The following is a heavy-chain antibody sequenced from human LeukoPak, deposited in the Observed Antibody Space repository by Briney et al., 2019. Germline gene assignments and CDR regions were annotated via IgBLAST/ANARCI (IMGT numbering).Heavy chain of an antibody. CDR1: GDSISSYY. CDR3: ARDNPGGSGRYNWFDP. D-gene: IGHD3-10*01. J-gene: IGHJ5*02. V-gene: IGHV4-59*12. Sequence: MPSETLSLTCTVSGDSISSYYWSWIRQPPGKGLEWIGYIYYSGSTYYNPSLKSRVTISVDTSKNQFSLKLSSVTAADTAVYYCARDNPGGSGRYNWFDPWGQGTLVTVSS. CDR2: IYYSGST.